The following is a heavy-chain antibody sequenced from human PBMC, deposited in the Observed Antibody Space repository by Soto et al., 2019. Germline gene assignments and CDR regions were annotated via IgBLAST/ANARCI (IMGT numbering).Heavy chain of an antibody. Sequence: QVQLVQSGAEVKKPGSSVKVSCKASGGTFSSYAISWVRQAPGQGLEWMGGIIPIFGTANYAQKFQGRVTITADESTSTAYMELSSLRSEDTAVYYCARDGPNYDFWSGYYDDLYFDLWGRGTLVTVSS. D-gene: IGHD3-3*01. CDR2: IIPIFGTA. J-gene: IGHJ2*01. CDR1: GGTFSSYA. V-gene: IGHV1-69*01. CDR3: ARDGPNYDFWSGYYDDLYFDL.